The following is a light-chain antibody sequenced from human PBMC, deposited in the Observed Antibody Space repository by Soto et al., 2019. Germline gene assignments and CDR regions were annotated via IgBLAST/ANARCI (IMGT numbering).Light chain of an antibody. Sequence: QSVLTQPASVSGSPGQSITISCTGTSSDVGSYNLVSWYHQHPGKAPKLMIYEGSKRPSGVSNRFSGSKSGNTASLTISGLQAEDEADYYCCSYAGTGTDVFGTGTKLTVL. CDR3: CSYAGTGTDV. CDR1: SSDVGSYNL. CDR2: EGS. V-gene: IGLV2-23*01. J-gene: IGLJ1*01.